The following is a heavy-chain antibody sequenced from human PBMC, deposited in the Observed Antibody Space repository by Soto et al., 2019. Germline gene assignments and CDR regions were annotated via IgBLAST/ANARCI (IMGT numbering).Heavy chain of an antibody. V-gene: IGHV1-69*13. J-gene: IGHJ4*02. CDR3: ARAELGPRGNYFDY. D-gene: IGHD7-27*01. Sequence: GASVKVSCKASGGTFSSYAISWVRQAPGQGPEWMGGIIPIFGTANYAQKFQGRVTITADESTSTAYMELSSLRSEDTAVYYCARAELGPRGNYFDYWGQGTLVTVSS. CDR1: GGTFSSYA. CDR2: IIPIFGTA.